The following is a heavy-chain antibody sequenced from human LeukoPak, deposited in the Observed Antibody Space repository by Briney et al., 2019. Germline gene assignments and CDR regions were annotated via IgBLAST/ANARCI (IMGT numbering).Heavy chain of an antibody. V-gene: IGHV3-73*01. CDR3: TAHESRLSSC. CDR2: ISTKLNNYAT. D-gene: IGHD3-16*02. J-gene: IGHJ4*02. CDR1: GFTFSGTA. Sequence: GGSLRLSCSASGFTFSGTAIHWVPQAPGKGRKGIGHISTKLNNYATAYAASVIGRFTISTDNSQNAAFLQMSSLKSEDTAVYYCTAHESRLSSCWGQGRLVTVSS.